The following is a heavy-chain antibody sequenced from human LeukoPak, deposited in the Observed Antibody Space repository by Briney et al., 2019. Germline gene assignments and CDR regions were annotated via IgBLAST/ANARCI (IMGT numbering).Heavy chain of an antibody. Sequence: ASVKVSCKASGYTFTSYGISWVRQAPGQGLEWMGWISAYNGNTNYAQKLQGRVTMTTDTSTSTAYMELRSLRSDDTAAYYCARAPLTTVTTNWFDPWGPGTLVTVSS. J-gene: IGHJ5*02. CDR2: ISAYNGNT. CDR1: GYTFTSYG. V-gene: IGHV1-18*01. D-gene: IGHD4-11*01. CDR3: ARAPLTTVTTNWFDP.